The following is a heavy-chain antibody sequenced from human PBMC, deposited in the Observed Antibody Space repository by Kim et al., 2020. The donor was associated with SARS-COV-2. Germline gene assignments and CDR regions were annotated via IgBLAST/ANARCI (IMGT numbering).Heavy chain of an antibody. CDR3: ARVKGGYSYGFYYYYGMDV. CDR2: INHSGST. Sequence: SETLSLTCAVYGGSFSGYYWSWIRQPPGKGLEWIGEINHSGSTNYNPSLKSRVTISVDTSKNQFSLKLSSVTAADTAVYYCARVKGGYSYGFYYYYGMDVWRQGTTVTVSS. V-gene: IGHV4-34*01. D-gene: IGHD5-18*01. CDR1: GGSFSGYY. J-gene: IGHJ6*02.